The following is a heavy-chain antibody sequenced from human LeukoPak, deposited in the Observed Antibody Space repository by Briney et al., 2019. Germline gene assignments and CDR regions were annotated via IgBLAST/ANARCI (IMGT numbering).Heavy chain of an antibody. D-gene: IGHD6-13*01. Sequence: GGSLRLSCAASGFTVSSNYMSWVRQAPGKGLEWVSVIYSGGSTYYADSVKGRFTISRDNSKNTLYLQMNILRAEDTAVYYCARGYSSRLCDYWGQGTLVTVSS. J-gene: IGHJ4*02. V-gene: IGHV3-66*01. CDR1: GFTVSSNY. CDR2: IYSGGST. CDR3: ARGYSSRLCDY.